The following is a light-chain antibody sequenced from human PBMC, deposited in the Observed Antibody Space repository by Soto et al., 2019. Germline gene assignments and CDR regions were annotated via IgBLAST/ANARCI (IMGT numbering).Light chain of an antibody. Sequence: QSVLTQPPSASGSPGQSVTISCTGTSSDVCGYNYVSWYQQHPGKAPKLMIYEVSKRPSGVPDRFSGSKSGNTASLTVSGLQAEYEAAYYCSSYAGSLYVFGTGTKVTVL. CDR3: SSYAGSLYV. CDR2: EVS. CDR1: SSDVCGYNY. V-gene: IGLV2-8*01. J-gene: IGLJ1*01.